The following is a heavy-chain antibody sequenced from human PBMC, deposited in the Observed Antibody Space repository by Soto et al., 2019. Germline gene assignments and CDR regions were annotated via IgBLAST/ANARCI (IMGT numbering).Heavy chain of an antibody. V-gene: IGHV4-61*01. CDR3: ARGRPGYYYYGMDV. Sequence: LSLTCTVSGGSVSSGSYYWSWIRQPPGKGLEWIGYIYYSGSTNYNPSLKSRVTISVDTSKNQFSLKLSSVTAADTAVYYCARGRPGYYYYGMDVWGQGTTVTVSS. J-gene: IGHJ6*02. D-gene: IGHD1-1*01. CDR1: GGSVSSGSYY. CDR2: IYYSGST.